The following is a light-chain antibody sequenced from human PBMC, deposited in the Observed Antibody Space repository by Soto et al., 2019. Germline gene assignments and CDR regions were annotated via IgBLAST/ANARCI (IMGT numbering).Light chain of an antibody. CDR3: QQYGSSPPIT. V-gene: IGKV3-20*01. CDR1: QSVSSSY. J-gene: IGKJ5*01. Sequence: EIVLSQSPGTLSLSPEERATLSCRASQSVSSSYLAWYQQKPGQAPRLLIYGASSRATGIPDRFSGSGSGTDFTLTISRLEPEDFAVYYCQQYGSSPPITFGQVTRLEIK. CDR2: GAS.